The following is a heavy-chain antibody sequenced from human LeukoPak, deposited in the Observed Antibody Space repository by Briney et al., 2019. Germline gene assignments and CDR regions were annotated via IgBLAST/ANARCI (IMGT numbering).Heavy chain of an antibody. D-gene: IGHD3-22*01. CDR1: GFTFGDYA. V-gene: IGHV3-49*04. CDR2: IRSRPYGGTT. Sequence: GGSLRLSCIGSGFTFGDYAMSWVRQAPGKGLEWVGFIRSRPYGGTTEYAASVEGRFTISRDDSKSIAYLQMNSLRTEDTAVYYCTRTRSYYDSSAFDYWGQGTLVTVSS. CDR3: TRTRSYYDSSAFDY. J-gene: IGHJ4*02.